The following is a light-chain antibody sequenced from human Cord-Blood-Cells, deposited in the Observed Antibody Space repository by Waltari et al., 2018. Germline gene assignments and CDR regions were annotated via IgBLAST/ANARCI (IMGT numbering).Light chain of an antibody. CDR3: QQRSNWVFT. V-gene: IGKV3-11*01. CDR1: QSVSSY. CDR2: DAS. Sequence: EIVLTQSPATLSLSPGERATLSCRASQSVSSYLALYQQKPGQAPRLLIYDASNRATGIPARFSGSGSGTDFTLTISSLEPEDFAVYYCQQRSNWVFTFGPGTKVDIK. J-gene: IGKJ3*01.